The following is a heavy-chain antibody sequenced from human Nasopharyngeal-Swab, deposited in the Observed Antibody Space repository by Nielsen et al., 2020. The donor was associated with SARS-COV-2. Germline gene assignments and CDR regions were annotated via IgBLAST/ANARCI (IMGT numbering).Heavy chain of an antibody. Sequence: GGSLRLSCAASGFTFSSYSMNWVRQAPGKGLEWVSSISSSSSYIYYADSVKGRFTISRDNAKNSLYLQMNSLRAEDTAVYYCARAGHIVVVPAALHSSSSIRPLGTWGQGTLVTVSS. V-gene: IGHV3-21*01. CDR1: GFTFSSYS. CDR2: ISSSSSYI. D-gene: IGHD2-2*01. J-gene: IGHJ5*02. CDR3: ARAGHIVVVPAALHSSSSIRPLGT.